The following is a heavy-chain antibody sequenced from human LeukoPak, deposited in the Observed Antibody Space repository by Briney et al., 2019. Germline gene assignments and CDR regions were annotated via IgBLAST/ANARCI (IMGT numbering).Heavy chain of an antibody. CDR2: MYYDGST. CDR1: GGSIYSTTFY. J-gene: IGHJ4*02. V-gene: IGHV4-39*01. CDR3: ARRSDSGSDDGEDYFDY. D-gene: IGHD1-26*01. Sequence: SETLSLTCTVSGGSIYSTTFYWGWIRQPPGKGLEWIGSMYYDGSTYHNPSLNSRVTISVDTSNNQFSLKLTSVTAADTAVYFCARRSDSGSDDGEDYFDYWGQGTLVTVSS.